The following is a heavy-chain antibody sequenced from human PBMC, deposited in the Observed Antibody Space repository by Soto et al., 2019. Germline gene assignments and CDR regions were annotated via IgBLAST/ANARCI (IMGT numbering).Heavy chain of an antibody. CDR2: IYFTGTT. D-gene: IGHD3-16*01. V-gene: IGHV4-31*03. Sequence: PSETLSLTCTVSGGSVSRGGCWWSWIRHRPGKGVEWIGYIYFTGTTAYNPSLRSRAVISVDTSKNESSLNLTSVTAGNTSIYPWARLNWGGEGWFDPWGQGALVTVSS. CDR1: GGSVSRGGCW. CDR3: ARLNWGGEGWFDP. J-gene: IGHJ5*02.